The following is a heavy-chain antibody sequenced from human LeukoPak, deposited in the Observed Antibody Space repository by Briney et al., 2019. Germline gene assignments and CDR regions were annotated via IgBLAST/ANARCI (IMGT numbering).Heavy chain of an antibody. D-gene: IGHD3-22*01. CDR1: GGSISSGGYY. CDR2: IYHSGST. J-gene: IGHJ5*02. Sequence: SETLSLTCTVSGGSISSGGYYWSWIRQPPGEGLEWIGYIYHSGSTYYNPSLKSRVTISVDTSKNQFSLKLSSVTAADTAVYYCARDYYDSSGYQIADWFDPWGQGTLVTVSS. V-gene: IGHV4-30-2*01. CDR3: ARDYYDSSGYQIADWFDP.